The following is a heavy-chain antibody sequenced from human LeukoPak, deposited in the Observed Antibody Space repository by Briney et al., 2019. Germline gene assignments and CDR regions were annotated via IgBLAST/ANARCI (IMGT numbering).Heavy chain of an antibody. CDR2: MFYTGPN. Sequence: SETLSRTCTVSSCSISTTSYYWGWLRQPPGKGLGCIGSMFYTGPNYYTQSIKSRFTISVATSKRQFSVKLISVTAAYTAVYYCTRGEGSYYVAEYFQHWGQGTLVTVSS. CDR3: TRGEGSYYVAEYFQH. D-gene: IGHD3-10*01. V-gene: IGHV4-39*07. J-gene: IGHJ1*01. CDR1: SCSISTTSYY.